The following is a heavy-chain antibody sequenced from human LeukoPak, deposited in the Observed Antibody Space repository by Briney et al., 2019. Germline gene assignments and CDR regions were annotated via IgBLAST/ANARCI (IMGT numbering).Heavy chain of an antibody. CDR1: GYTFTGYY. D-gene: IGHD6-19*01. CDR2: MNPNSGNT. V-gene: IGHV1-8*03. CDR3: ARGDSSGWYF. Sequence: ASVKVSCKASGYTFTGYYMHWVRQAPGQGLEWMGWMNPNSGNTGYAQKFQGRVTITRNTSISTAYMELSSLRSEDTAVYYCARGDSSGWYFWGQGTLVTVSS. J-gene: IGHJ4*02.